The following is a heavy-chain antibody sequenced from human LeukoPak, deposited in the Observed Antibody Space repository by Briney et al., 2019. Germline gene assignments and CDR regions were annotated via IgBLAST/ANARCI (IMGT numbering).Heavy chain of an antibody. Sequence: GGSLRLSCAASGFTFSDYYMSWIRQAPGKGLEWVSYISSSGSTIYYADSVKGRFTISRDNAKNSLYLQMNSLRAEDTAVYYCAREGFAPYYYDSSGYYPPGYWGQGALVTVSS. V-gene: IGHV3-11*01. J-gene: IGHJ4*02. CDR1: GFTFSDYY. CDR3: AREGFAPYYYDSSGYYPPGY. CDR2: ISSSGSTI. D-gene: IGHD3-22*01.